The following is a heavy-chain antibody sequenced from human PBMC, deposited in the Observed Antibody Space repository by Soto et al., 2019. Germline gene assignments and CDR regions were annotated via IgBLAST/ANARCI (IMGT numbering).Heavy chain of an antibody. Sequence: GASVKVSCKASGYTFTSYGISWVRQAPGQGLEWMGWISAYNGNTNYAQKLQGRVTMTTDTSTSTAYMELRSLRSDDTAVYYCASFRRSYCSSTSCYLRGGYYYYYMDVWGKGTTVTVSS. J-gene: IGHJ6*03. D-gene: IGHD2-2*01. CDR2: ISAYNGNT. CDR3: ASFRRSYCSSTSCYLRGGYYYYYMDV. CDR1: GYTFTSYG. V-gene: IGHV1-18*01.